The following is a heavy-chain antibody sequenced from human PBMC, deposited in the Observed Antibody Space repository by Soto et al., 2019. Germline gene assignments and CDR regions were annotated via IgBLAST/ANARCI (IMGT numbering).Heavy chain of an antibody. Sequence: GGSLRLSCSASGFTFLSYAMHWVRQAPGKGLEYVSAIGSNGGSTYYADSVKGRFTISRDNSKNTLYLQMSSLRAEDTAMYYCVKDQDWNYASNDAFDIWGQGTMVTVSS. V-gene: IGHV3-64D*06. D-gene: IGHD1-7*01. J-gene: IGHJ3*02. CDR3: VKDQDWNYASNDAFDI. CDR1: GFTFLSYA. CDR2: IGSNGGST.